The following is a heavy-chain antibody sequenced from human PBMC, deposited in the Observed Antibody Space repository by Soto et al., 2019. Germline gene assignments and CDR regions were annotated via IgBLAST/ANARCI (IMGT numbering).Heavy chain of an antibody. CDR1: GFTFSSYG. J-gene: IGHJ6*02. D-gene: IGHD6-19*01. Sequence: GGSLRLSCAASGFTFSSYGMHWVRQAPGKGLDWVAVIWYDESNIYYADSVKGRFTISRDNSKNTLFLQMNSLRAEDTAVYYCARDDIPGIAVAIYGMDVWGQGTTVP. CDR2: IWYDESNI. CDR3: ARDDIPGIAVAIYGMDV. V-gene: IGHV3-33*01.